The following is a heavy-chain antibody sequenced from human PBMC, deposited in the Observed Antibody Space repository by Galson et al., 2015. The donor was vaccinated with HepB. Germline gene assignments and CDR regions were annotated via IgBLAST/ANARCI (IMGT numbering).Heavy chain of an antibody. Sequence: SLRLSCAASGFRFGDYWMHWVRQVPGKGLEWISRINTFGNEIKYADSVRGRFATSRDNVKNILYLQMYSLGAEDTGLYYCARRGGSTWFPGSGYFDLWGRGSLVTVSS. J-gene: IGHJ2*01. CDR2: INTFGNEI. V-gene: IGHV3-74*03. CDR3: ARRGGSTWFPGSGYFDL. CDR1: GFRFGDYW. D-gene: IGHD2-2*01.